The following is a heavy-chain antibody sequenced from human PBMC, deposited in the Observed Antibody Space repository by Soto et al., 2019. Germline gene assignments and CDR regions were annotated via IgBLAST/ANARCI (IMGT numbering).Heavy chain of an antibody. Sequence: GGSLRLSCAASGFTFSSYGMHWVRQAPGKGLEWVAVIWYDGSNKYYADSVKGRFTISRDNSKNTLYLQMNSLRAEDTSGYYCARDAVVVVPAADRGWGPFDYWGQGTLVTVSS. V-gene: IGHV3-33*01. CDR2: IWYDGSNK. CDR1: GFTFSSYG. D-gene: IGHD2-2*01. CDR3: ARDAVVVVPAADRGWGPFDY. J-gene: IGHJ4*02.